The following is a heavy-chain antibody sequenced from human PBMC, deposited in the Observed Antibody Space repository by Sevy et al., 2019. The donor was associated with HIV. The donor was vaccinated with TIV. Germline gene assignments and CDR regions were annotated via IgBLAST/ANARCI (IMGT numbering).Heavy chain of an antibody. D-gene: IGHD5-12*01. Sequence: SETLSLTCTVSGGSMSSYCWSWIRQPPGKGLEWIGYIYNSGSTNYNPALKSRVTISVDTSKNQFSLKLSSVTAADTAVYYWAREVARYYFDYWGQGTLVTVSS. V-gene: IGHV4-59*01. CDR3: AREVARYYFDY. CDR1: GGSMSSYC. CDR2: IYNSGST. J-gene: IGHJ4*02.